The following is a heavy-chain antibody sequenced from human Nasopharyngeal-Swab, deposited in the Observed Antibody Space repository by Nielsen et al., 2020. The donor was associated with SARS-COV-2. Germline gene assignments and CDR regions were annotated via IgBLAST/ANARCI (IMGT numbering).Heavy chain of an antibody. Sequence: IRQPRGKGLEWVSAISGSGGSTYYADSVKGRFNISRDNSKNTLYLQMNSLRAEDTAVYYCAKDGGDGGPFDYWGQGTLVTVSS. CDR2: ISGSGGST. J-gene: IGHJ4*02. V-gene: IGHV3-23*01. D-gene: IGHD2-15*01. CDR3: AKDGGDGGPFDY.